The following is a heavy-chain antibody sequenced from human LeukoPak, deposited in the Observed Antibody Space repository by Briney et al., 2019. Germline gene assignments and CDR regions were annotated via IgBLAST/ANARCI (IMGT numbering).Heavy chain of an antibody. CDR1: GGTFSSNA. V-gene: IGHV1-69*04. D-gene: IGHD5-12*01. Sequence: SVKVSCKASGGTFSSNAISWVRQGPGQGLEWMGRIIPILGIANYAQKFQGRVTITADKSTSTAYMELSSLRSDDTAVYYCARVRGGSKVATIDSFDYWGQGTLVTVSS. J-gene: IGHJ4*02. CDR2: IIPILGIA. CDR3: ARVRGGSKVATIDSFDY.